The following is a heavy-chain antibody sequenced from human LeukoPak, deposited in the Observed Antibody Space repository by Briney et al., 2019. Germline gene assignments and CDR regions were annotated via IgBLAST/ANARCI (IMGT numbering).Heavy chain of an antibody. Sequence: SETLSLTCAVYGGSFSGYYWSWIRQPAGKGLDWIGRIYISGSTNYNPSLKSRVTMSVDTSKNQFSLKLSSVTAADTAVYYCARAPGYSSGWYSGSYYYYMDVWGKGTTVTISS. CDR2: IYISGST. V-gene: IGHV4-59*10. D-gene: IGHD6-19*01. J-gene: IGHJ6*03. CDR3: ARAPGYSSGWYSGSYYYYMDV. CDR1: GGSFSGYY.